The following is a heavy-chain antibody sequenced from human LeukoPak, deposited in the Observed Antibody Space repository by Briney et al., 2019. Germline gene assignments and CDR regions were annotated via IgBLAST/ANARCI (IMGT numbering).Heavy chain of an antibody. V-gene: IGHV3-7*01. J-gene: IGHJ4*02. CDR2: IKQDGSEK. D-gene: IGHD2-15*01. Sequence: TGGSLRLSCAASGFTFSSYWMSWVRQAPGKGLEWVAKIKQDGSEKYYVDSVKGRLTISRDNAKNSLYLQMNSLRAEDTAVYYCARGYCSGGSCSKYDYWGQGTLVTVSS. CDR1: GFTFSSYW. CDR3: ARGYCSGGSCSKYDY.